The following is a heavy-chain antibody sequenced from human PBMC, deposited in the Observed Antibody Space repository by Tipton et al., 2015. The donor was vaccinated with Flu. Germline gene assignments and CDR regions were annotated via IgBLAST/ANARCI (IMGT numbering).Heavy chain of an antibody. CDR1: GYSISSGYY. Sequence: TLSLTCAVSGYSISSGYYWGWSRQPPGKGLEWIGTVGTMSHSGRTYYTPSLKSRVTISVDTSKNQFSLKLTSVTAADTAVYYCARDRWEYARGFDSWGQGTLVTVSP. V-gene: IGHV4-38-2*02. D-gene: IGHD2-2*01. CDR3: ARDRWEYARGFDS. J-gene: IGHJ4*02. CDR2: VGTMSHSGRT.